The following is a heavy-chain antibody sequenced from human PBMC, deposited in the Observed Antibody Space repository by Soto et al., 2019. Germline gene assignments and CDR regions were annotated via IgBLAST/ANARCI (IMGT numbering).Heavy chain of an antibody. CDR3: AKDTHAPYYYDSSGPFDS. CDR1: GFTFSSYA. CDR2: ISGSGGST. V-gene: IGHV3-23*01. Sequence: EVQLLESGGGLVQPGGSLRLSCAASGFTFSSYAMSWVRQAPGKGLEWVSAISGSGGSTYYADSVKGRFTISRDNSKNPLYLQMNSLRAKDTAVYYCAKDTHAPYYYDSSGPFDSWGQGTLVTVSS. J-gene: IGHJ4*02. D-gene: IGHD3-22*01.